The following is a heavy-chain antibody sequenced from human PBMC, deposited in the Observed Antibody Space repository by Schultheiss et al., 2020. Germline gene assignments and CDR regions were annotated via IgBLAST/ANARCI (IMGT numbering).Heavy chain of an antibody. J-gene: IGHJ6*02. D-gene: IGHD3/OR15-3a*01. CDR1: GFNITSGNFF. Sequence: SQTLSLTCSVSGFNITSGNFFWSWIRQPPGKGLEWIGEINHSGSTNYNPSLKSRVFISVDTSKNQFSLKLSSVTAADTAVYYCARVGPTGYYYYGMDVWGQGTTVTGYS. CDR3: ARVGPTGYYYYGMDV. V-gene: IGHV4-30-4*01. CDR2: INHSGST.